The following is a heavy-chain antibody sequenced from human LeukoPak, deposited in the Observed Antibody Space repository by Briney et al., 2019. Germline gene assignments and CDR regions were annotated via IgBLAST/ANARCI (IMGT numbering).Heavy chain of an antibody. CDR1: GFTFSTYN. Sequence: PGGSLRLSCAASGFTFSTYNMNWVRQAPGKGLEWVSYVSSSSGTKYYADSVKGRFTISRDNSKNTLYLQMNSLRAEDTAVYYCARDHGGNRPEYFQYWGQGTLVTVSS. V-gene: IGHV3-48*01. J-gene: IGHJ1*01. D-gene: IGHD4-23*01. CDR2: VSSSSGTK. CDR3: ARDHGGNRPEYFQY.